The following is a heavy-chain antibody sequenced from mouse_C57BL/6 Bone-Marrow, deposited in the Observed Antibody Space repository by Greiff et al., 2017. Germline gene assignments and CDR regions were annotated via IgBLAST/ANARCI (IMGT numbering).Heavy chain of an antibody. J-gene: IGHJ2*01. Sequence: EVKLQESGGGLVKPGGSLKLSCAASGFTFSDYGMHWVRQAPEKGLEWVAYISSGSRTIYYADTVKGRFTFSRDIATNTLLLQMTSLRSEDAGMYYCARGCTVLDDWGKGTTLTVSS. CDR3: ARGCTVLDD. D-gene: IGHD1-1*01. CDR2: ISSGSRTI. CDR1: GFTFSDYG. V-gene: IGHV5-17*01.